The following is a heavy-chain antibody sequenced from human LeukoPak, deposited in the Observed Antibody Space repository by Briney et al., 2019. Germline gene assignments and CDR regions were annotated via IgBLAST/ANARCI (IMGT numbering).Heavy chain of an antibody. D-gene: IGHD3-10*01. CDR2: IIPIFGTA. Sequence: GASVKVSCKASGGTFSSYAISWVRQAPGQGLEWMGGIIPIFGTANYAQKFQGRVTITTDESTGTAYMELSSLRSEDTAVYYCARVPYYYGSGSYYIDYWGQGTLVTVSS. CDR3: ARVPYYYGSGSYYIDY. J-gene: IGHJ4*02. V-gene: IGHV1-69*05. CDR1: GGTFSSYA.